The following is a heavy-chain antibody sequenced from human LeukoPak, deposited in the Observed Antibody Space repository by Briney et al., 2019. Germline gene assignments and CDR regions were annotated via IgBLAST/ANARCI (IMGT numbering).Heavy chain of an antibody. V-gene: IGHV4-59*01. Sequence: SETLSLTCTVSGGSISSYYWSWIRQPPGKGLEWIGYIYYSGSTNYNPSLKSRVTISVDTSKNQFSLKLSSVTAADTAVYYCARDNYYGSAFDYWGQGTLVTVSS. CDR3: ARDNYYGSAFDY. D-gene: IGHD3-10*01. CDR1: GGSISSYY. J-gene: IGHJ4*02. CDR2: IYYSGST.